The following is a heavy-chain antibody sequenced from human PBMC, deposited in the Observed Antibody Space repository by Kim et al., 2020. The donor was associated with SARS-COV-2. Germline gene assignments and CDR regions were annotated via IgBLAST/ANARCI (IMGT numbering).Heavy chain of an antibody. CDR1: GGSISSYY. CDR2: IYYSGST. CDR3: ARAGGAAAGMFQP. V-gene: IGHV4-59*01. J-gene: IGHJ5*02. Sequence: SETLSLTCTVSGGSISSYYWSWIRQPPGKGLEWIGYIYYSGSTNYNPSLKSRVTISVDTSKNQFSLKLSSVTAADTAVYYCARAGGAAAGMFQPWGQGTLVTVSS. D-gene: IGHD6-13*01.